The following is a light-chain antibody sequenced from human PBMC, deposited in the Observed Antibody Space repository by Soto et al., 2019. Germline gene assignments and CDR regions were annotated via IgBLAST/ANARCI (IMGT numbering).Light chain of an antibody. V-gene: IGLV1-47*01. CDR1: SSNIGRNY. Sequence: QSVLTQTPSVSGTPGQRVNISCSASSSNIGRNYVYWYHQFPGMAPKLLIYRDNERPSGVSDRFSGSKSGTSASLAISGLRSGDEADYHCATWDDSLGGPVFGGGTKLTVL. CDR2: RDN. J-gene: IGLJ2*01. CDR3: ATWDDSLGGPV.